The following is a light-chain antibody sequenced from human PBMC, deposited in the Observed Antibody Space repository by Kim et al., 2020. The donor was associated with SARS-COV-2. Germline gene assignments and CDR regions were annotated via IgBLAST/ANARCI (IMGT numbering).Light chain of an antibody. J-gene: IGKJ2*03. CDR1: QTVGNGD. Sequence: SVSPGESVSLSFRARQTVGNGDLAWYQQTPGQAPRLLIFGASTRATGIPDRFSGSGSGTDFTLTISGLESEDLAVYYCQQYGSSYSFGQGTKLEI. V-gene: IGKV3-20*01. CDR3: QQYGSSYS. CDR2: GAS.